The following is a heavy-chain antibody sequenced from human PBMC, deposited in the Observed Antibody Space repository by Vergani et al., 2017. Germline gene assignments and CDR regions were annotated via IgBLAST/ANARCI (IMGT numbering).Heavy chain of an antibody. V-gene: IGHV3-23*01. J-gene: IGHJ6*03. CDR2: ISGSGGST. CDR3: AKGGRDIVVVPAAISMDV. D-gene: IGHD2-2*02. Sequence: EVQLLESGGGLVQPGGSLRLSCAASGFTFSSYAMSWVRQAPRKGLEWVSAISGSGGSTYYADSVKGRFTISRDNSKNTLYLQMNSLRAEDTAVYYCAKGGRDIVVVPAAISMDVWGKGTTVTVSS. CDR1: GFTFSSYA.